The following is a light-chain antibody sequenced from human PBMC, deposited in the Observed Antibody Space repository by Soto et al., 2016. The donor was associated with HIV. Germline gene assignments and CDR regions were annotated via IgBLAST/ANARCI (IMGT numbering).Light chain of an antibody. CDR2: DDS. CDR3: QVWDSSSDHRVV. CDR1: NIGTKS. J-gene: IGLJ2*01. V-gene: IGLV3-21*03. Sequence: SYVLTQSPSVSVAPGKTARITCGGNNIGTKSVHWYQQRPGQAPVLVVYDDSDRPSGIPERFSGSNSGNTATLSISRVEAGDEADYYCQVWDSSSDHRVVFGGGTKLTVL.